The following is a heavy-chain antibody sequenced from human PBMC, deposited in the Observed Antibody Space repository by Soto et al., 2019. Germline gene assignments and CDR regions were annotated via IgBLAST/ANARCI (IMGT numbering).Heavy chain of an antibody. J-gene: IGHJ6*02. V-gene: IGHV3-66*01. CDR1: GFTVSSNY. D-gene: IGHD3-16*02. CDR3: ARMGVIPFYYYGMDV. Sequence: EVQLVESGGGLVQPGGSLRLSCAASGFTVSSNYMSWVRQAPGKGLEWVSVIYSGGSTYYADSVKGRFTIYRDKSKNTLDLQMNSLRAEDTAVYYCARMGVIPFYYYGMDVWGQGTTVTVSS. CDR2: IYSGGST.